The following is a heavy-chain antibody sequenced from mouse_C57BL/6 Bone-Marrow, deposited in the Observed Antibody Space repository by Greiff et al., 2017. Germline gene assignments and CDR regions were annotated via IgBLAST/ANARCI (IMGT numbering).Heavy chain of an antibody. J-gene: IGHJ4*01. V-gene: IGHV1-53*01. D-gene: IGHD4-1*01. CDR3: ARLLGRDHYYAMDY. Sequence: VQLQESGTELVKPGASVKLSCKASGYTFTSYWMHWVKQRPGQGLEWIGNINPSNGGTNYNEKFKSKATLTVDKSSSTAYMQLSSLTSEDSAVYYCARLLGRDHYYAMDYWGQGTSVTVSS. CDR2: INPSNGGT. CDR1: GYTFTSYW.